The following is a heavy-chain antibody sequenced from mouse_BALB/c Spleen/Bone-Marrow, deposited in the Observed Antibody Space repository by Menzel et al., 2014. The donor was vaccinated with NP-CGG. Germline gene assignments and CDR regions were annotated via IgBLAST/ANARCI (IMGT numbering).Heavy chain of an antibody. Sequence: EVKLQESGAELVKPGASVKLSCTASGFNIKDTYMHWVKQRPEQGLEWIGRIDPANGNTKYDPKFQGKATITADTSSNTAYLQLSSLTSEDTAVYYCARYRLGTYLDYWGQGTTLTGSS. V-gene: IGHV14-3*02. CDR2: IDPANGNT. J-gene: IGHJ2*01. CDR3: ARYRLGTYLDY. CDR1: GFNIKDTY. D-gene: IGHD2-14*01.